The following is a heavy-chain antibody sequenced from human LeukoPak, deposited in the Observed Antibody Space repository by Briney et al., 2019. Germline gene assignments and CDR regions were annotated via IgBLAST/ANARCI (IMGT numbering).Heavy chain of an antibody. D-gene: IGHD5-24*01. CDR3: ARQEGPDGHNYEY. CDR1: GFTFSSYA. CDR2: ISGSGRSI. J-gene: IGHJ4*02. V-gene: IGHV3-23*01. Sequence: GGSLRLSCAASGFTFSSYAMSWVRQAPGKGLEWVSAISGSGRSIYYADSVKGRFTISRDNSKNTLNLQMNSLRAEDTAVYYCARQEGPDGHNYEYWGQGALVTVSS.